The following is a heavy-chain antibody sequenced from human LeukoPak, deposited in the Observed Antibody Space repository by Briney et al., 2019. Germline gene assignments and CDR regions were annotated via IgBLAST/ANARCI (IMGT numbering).Heavy chain of an antibody. CDR2: ITSSSSTI. Sequence: GGSLRLSCAASGFTFTSYTIDWVGQAPGKGLEWVSYITSSSSTIYYADSVKGRFTMSRDNAENSLYLQMNSLRAEDTAVYYCARNFDSWGQGTLVTVSS. CDR3: ARNFDS. CDR1: GFTFTSYT. D-gene: IGHD2-21*01. V-gene: IGHV3-48*01. J-gene: IGHJ4*02.